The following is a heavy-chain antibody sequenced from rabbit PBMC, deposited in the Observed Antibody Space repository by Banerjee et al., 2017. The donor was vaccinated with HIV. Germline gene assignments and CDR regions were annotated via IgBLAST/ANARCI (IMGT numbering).Heavy chain of an antibody. CDR3: ARDPFYAGYPGYDL. V-gene: IGHV1S40*01. Sequence: QSLEESGGDLVKPGASLTLTCTASGFDLSDYYYMCWVRQAPGKGLEWIACIDAGGSVNTYYASWAKGRFTISKTSSTTVTLQMTSLTAADTATYFCARDPFYAGYPGYDLWGPGTLVTVS. D-gene: IGHD7-1*01. J-gene: IGHJ6*01. CDR1: GFDLSDYYY. CDR2: IDAGGSVNT.